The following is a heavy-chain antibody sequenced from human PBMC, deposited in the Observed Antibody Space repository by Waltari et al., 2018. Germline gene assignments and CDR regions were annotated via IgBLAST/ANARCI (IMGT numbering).Heavy chain of an antibody. CDR3: ARVSPAAAMDY. Sequence: QLHLQESGSGLVKPSQTLSLTCAVPGGSISSAGYSWSWIRQPPGKGLEWIGYIFFSGRTTYTPSLMCRVTRSGDKSRNQFALKLSSVTAADTAVYYCARVSPAAAMDYWGQGTLVTVSS. D-gene: IGHD2-2*01. V-gene: IGHV4-30-2*01. CDR1: GGSISSAGYS. J-gene: IGHJ4*02. CDR2: IFFSGRT.